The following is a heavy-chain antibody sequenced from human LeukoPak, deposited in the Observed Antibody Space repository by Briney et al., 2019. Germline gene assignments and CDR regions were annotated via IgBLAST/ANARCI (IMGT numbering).Heavy chain of an antibody. V-gene: IGHV4-38-2*02. Sequence: SETLSLTCTVSGGSISNYYWGWIRQPPGKGLEWIGSIYHSGSTYYNPSLESRVTISVDTSKNQFSLKLSSVTAADTAVYYCARQGRYSSSSYWGQGTLVTVSS. CDR2: IYHSGST. J-gene: IGHJ4*02. CDR3: ARQGRYSSSSY. D-gene: IGHD6-6*01. CDR1: GGSISNYY.